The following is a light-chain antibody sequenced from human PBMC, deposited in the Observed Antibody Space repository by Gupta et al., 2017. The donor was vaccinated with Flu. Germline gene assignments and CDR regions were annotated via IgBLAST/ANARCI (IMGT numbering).Light chain of an antibody. V-gene: IGLV2-14*01. CDR2: DVG. CDR1: TGDVSGYNS. Sequence: QSALTQHAPGSGPPGQSITISGTGTTGDVSGYNSVSWYQQRPGTAPKLMIYDVGNRPSGISNRFSGSKSGSTASLTISGLQAEDEADYYCSSNTSGSTLVVAVGGGTKLTVL. J-gene: IGLJ2*01. CDR3: SSNTSGSTLVVA.